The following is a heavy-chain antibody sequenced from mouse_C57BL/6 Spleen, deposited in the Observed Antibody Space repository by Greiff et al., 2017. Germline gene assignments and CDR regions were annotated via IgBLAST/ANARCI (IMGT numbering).Heavy chain of an antibody. CDR3: TRDYGSSYEFAY. Sequence: QVQLQQSGAELVRPGASVTLSCKASGYTFTDYEMHWVKQTPVHGLEWIGAIDPETGGTAYNQKFKGKAILTADKSSSTAYMELRSLTSEDSAVYYGTRDYGSSYEFAYWGQGTLVTVSA. J-gene: IGHJ3*01. D-gene: IGHD1-1*01. CDR2: IDPETGGT. CDR1: GYTFTDYE. V-gene: IGHV1-15*01.